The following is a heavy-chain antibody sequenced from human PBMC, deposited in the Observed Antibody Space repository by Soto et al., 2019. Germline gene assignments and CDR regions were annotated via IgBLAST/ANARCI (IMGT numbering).Heavy chain of an antibody. CDR1: GFTFSRYS. V-gene: IGHV3-48*02. CDR2: ISSSSSTI. D-gene: IGHD3-22*01. CDR3: AREPYYASSDYCCDT. Sequence: GSLRLSCAASGFTFSRYSMNWVRQAPGKGLEWISNISSSSSTIYYAYSVKGRFTISRDNAKNSLYLQMNRLREADTAMYDCAREPYYASSDYCCDTCGQGTLVTPSS. J-gene: IGHJ5*02.